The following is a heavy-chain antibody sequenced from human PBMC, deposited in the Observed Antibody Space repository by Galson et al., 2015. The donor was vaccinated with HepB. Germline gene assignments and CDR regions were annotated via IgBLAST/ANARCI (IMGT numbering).Heavy chain of an antibody. D-gene: IGHD2-8*01. CDR3: AKSLTNGWYQYDC. CDR2: VSHHGRDT. J-gene: IGHJ4*02. V-gene: IGHV3-23*01. CDR1: GFTFGSYT. Sequence: SLRLSCAASGFTFGSYTMSWIRQTPGRRLEWVASVSHHGRDTYYADSVQGRFTVPRDNSNNTLFLETKSLGVGDTARYFCAKSLTNGWYQYDCWGQGILVTVSS.